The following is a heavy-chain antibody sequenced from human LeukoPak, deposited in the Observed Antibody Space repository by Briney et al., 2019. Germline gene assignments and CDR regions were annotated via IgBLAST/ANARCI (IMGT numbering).Heavy chain of an antibody. Sequence: GASVKVSCKASGGTFSSYAISWVRQAPGQGLEWMGRIIPILGIANYAQKFQGRVTITADKSTSTAYMELSSLRSEDTAVYYCARDLAVPDGSGSYQARYWGQGTLVTVSS. D-gene: IGHD3-10*01. CDR2: IIPILGIA. V-gene: IGHV1-69*04. CDR1: GGTFSSYA. CDR3: ARDLAVPDGSGSYQARY. J-gene: IGHJ4*02.